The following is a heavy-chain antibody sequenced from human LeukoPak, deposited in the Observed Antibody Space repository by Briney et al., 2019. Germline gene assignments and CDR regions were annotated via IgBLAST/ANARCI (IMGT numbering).Heavy chain of an antibody. Sequence: ASETLSLTCTVSGGSISSYYWSWIRQPPGKGLEWIGYIYYSGSTNYNPSLKSRVTISVDTSKNQFSLKLSSVTAADTAVYYCARDRGGYYDSSGYYVRFDPWGQGTLVTVS. V-gene: IGHV4-59*01. CDR2: IYYSGST. D-gene: IGHD3-22*01. J-gene: IGHJ5*02. CDR1: GGSISSYY. CDR3: ARDRGGYYDSSGYYVRFDP.